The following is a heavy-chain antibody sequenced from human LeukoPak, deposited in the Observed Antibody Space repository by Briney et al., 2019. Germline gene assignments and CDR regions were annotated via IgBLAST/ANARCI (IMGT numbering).Heavy chain of an antibody. CDR2: IRSDGSNK. J-gene: IGHJ4*02. CDR3: AKELWFGFGRYFDF. D-gene: IGHD3-10*01. CDR1: GFTFSDHG. V-gene: IGHV3-30*02. Sequence: GGSLRLSCAASGFTFSDHGMHWVRQAPGKGLEWVSFIRSDGSNKYYADSVKGRFTISRDNSKNTLYPQMRSLRADDTAIYYCAKELWFGFGRYFDFWGQGTLVTVSS.